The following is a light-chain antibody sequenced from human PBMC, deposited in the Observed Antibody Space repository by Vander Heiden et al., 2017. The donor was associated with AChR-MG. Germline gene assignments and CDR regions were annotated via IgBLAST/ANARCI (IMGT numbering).Light chain of an antibody. CDR2: TAS. Sequence: DIQMTQSPSSRSAPVGDRVTITCRASQSISSYLNWSQQKPGKAPQLLIYTASSLQSGVPSRFSGSGSGTDFTLTIGSLQPEDFATYYCQQCSRTPQTFGGGTKVDMK. J-gene: IGKJ4*01. V-gene: IGKV1-39*01. CDR3: QQCSRTPQT. CDR1: QSISSY.